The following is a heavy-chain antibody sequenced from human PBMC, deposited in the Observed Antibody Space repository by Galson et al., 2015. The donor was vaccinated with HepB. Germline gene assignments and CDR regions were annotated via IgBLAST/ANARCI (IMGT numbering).Heavy chain of an antibody. CDR2: INWNGGST. CDR1: GFTSDDYG. V-gene: IGHV3-20*04. D-gene: IGHD1-26*01. Sequence: SLRLSCAASGFTSDDYGMSWVRQIPGKGLEWVSGINWNGGSTHYADSVKGRFTISRDNAKNSLYLQVNSLRVEDTALYYCARDWYDSENYGPDYWGQGTLVTVSS. J-gene: IGHJ4*02. CDR3: ARDWYDSENYGPDY.